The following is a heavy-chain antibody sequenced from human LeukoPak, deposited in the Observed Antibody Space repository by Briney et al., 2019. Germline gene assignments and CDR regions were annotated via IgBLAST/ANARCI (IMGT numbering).Heavy chain of an antibody. D-gene: IGHD3-3*01. CDR3: ARILTIFGVVSKFDY. CDR1: GGSFSGYY. Sequence: PSETLSLTCAVYGGSFSGYYWSWIRQPPGKGLEWIGEINHSGSTNYNPSLKSRVTISVDTSKNQFSLSLSSVTAADTAVYYCARILTIFGVVSKFDYWGQGALVTVSS. V-gene: IGHV4-34*01. CDR2: INHSGST. J-gene: IGHJ4*02.